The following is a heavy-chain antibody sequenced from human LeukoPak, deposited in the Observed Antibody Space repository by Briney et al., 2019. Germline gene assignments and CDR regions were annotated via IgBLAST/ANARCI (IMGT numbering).Heavy chain of an antibody. CDR2: INPNSGNT. Sequence: ASVKVSCKASGYTFTGYYMHWVRQAPGQGLEWMGWINPNSGNTGYAQKFQGRVTMTRNTSISTAYMELSSLRSEDTAVYYCARRRSSSGYRFDPWGQGTLVTVSS. J-gene: IGHJ5*02. D-gene: IGHD3-22*01. V-gene: IGHV1-8*02. CDR3: ARRRSSSGYRFDP. CDR1: GYTFTGYY.